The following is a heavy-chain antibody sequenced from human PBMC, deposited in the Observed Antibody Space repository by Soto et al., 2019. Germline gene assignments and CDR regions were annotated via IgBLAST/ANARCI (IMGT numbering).Heavy chain of an antibody. CDR3: ARIILTGYYGLEP. V-gene: IGHV4-59*01. CDR2: IYYTGKT. CDR1: GDSLTSYY. Sequence: SXPGLXXXXXXXXLTXXXXGDSLTSYYWTWVRQPPGKGLGWIGYIYYTGKTNYNPSLKSRVTRSMDLSKNQFSLELRSLTAADTAVYYCARIILTGYYGLEPWGQGTLVIVSA. D-gene: IGHD3-9*01. J-gene: IGHJ5*02.